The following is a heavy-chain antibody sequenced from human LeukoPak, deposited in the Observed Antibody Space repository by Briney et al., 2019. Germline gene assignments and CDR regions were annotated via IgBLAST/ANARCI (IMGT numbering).Heavy chain of an antibody. CDR1: GYTFTGYY. D-gene: IGHD3-9*01. V-gene: IGHV1-2*02. CDR3: ARDGALLRYFGWLSAAYFDY. Sequence: RASVKVSCKASGYTFTGYYMHWVRQAPGQGLEWMGWINPNSGGTNYAQKFQGRVTMTRDTSISTAYMELSRLRSDDTAVYYCARDGALLRYFGWLSAAYFDYWGQGTLVTVPS. J-gene: IGHJ4*02. CDR2: INPNSGGT.